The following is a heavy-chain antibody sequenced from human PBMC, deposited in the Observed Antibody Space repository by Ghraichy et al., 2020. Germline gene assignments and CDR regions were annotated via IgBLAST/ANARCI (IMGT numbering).Heavy chain of an antibody. V-gene: IGHV5-51*01. Sequence: GESLNISCKGSGYSFTSYWIGWVRQMPGKGLEWMGIIYPGDSDTRYSPSFQGQVTISSDKSISTAYLQWSSLKASDTAMYYCARLGDMVRGVRIYYYYGMDVWGQGTTVTVSS. CDR3: ARLGDMVRGVRIYYYYGMDV. CDR2: IYPGDSDT. CDR1: GYSFTSYW. J-gene: IGHJ6*02. D-gene: IGHD3-10*01.